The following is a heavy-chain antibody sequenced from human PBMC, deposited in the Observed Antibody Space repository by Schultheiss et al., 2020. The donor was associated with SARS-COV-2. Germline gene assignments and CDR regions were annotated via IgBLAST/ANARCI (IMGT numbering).Heavy chain of an antibody. J-gene: IGHJ4*02. V-gene: IGHV1-58*01. CDR1: GFTFTSSA. D-gene: IGHD5-12*01. Sequence: SVKVSCKASGFTFTSSAVQWVRQARGQRLEWIGWIVVGSGNTNYAQKFQERVTITRDMSTSTAYMELSSLRSKDTAVYYCAAVEDIVATMVYWGQGTLVTVSS. CDR3: AAVEDIVATMVY. CDR2: IVVGSGNT.